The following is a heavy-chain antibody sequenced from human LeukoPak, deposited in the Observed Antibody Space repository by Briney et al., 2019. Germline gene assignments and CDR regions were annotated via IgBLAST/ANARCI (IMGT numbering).Heavy chain of an antibody. D-gene: IGHD2-2*01. CDR2: IKPNNGGT. Sequence: ASVKVSCTASGYTFTGYYMHRVRQAPGQGLEWMGWIKPNNGGTNYAQRFQGRVTMTRDTSISTAYMELSRLRSDDTAVYYCARARGDIVVVPAAIWFDPWGQGTLVTVSS. CDR3: ARARGDIVVVPAAIWFDP. V-gene: IGHV1-2*02. J-gene: IGHJ5*02. CDR1: GYTFTGYY.